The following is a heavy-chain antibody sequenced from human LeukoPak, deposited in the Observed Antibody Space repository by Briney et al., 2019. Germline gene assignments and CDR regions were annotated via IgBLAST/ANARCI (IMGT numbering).Heavy chain of an antibody. V-gene: IGHV1-69*13. D-gene: IGHD6-13*01. CDR2: IIPIFGTA. CDR3: ASREDAAAPGFYGMDV. Sequence: SVKVSCKASGDTFSSYAISWVRQAPGQGLEWMGGIIPIFGTANYAQKFQGRVTITADESTSTAYMELSSLRSEDTAVYYCASREDAAAPGFYGMDVWGKGTTVTVSS. J-gene: IGHJ6*04. CDR1: GDTFSSYA.